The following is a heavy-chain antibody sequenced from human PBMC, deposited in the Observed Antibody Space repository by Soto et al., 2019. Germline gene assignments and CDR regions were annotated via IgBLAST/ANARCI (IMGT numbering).Heavy chain of an antibody. CDR2: IKEDGSGK. V-gene: IGHV3-7*01. Sequence: EVQLVESGGGSVQPGGSLRLSCATSGFTLRNYWMSWVRQAPGKGLEWVANIKEDGSGKYFGDSVRGRFAIPRDNAKNSLYLQMNSVRAEDTAVYYCARDGYGYNSLDNWGQGTLVTVSS. CDR3: ARDGYGYNSLDN. J-gene: IGHJ4*02. D-gene: IGHD6-13*01. CDR1: GFTLRNYW.